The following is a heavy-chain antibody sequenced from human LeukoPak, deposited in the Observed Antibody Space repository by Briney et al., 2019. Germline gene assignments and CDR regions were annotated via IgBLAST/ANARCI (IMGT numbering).Heavy chain of an antibody. CDR1: GGSIISYY. V-gene: IGHV4-59*01. CDR3: ARVSALRFDC. D-gene: IGHD2-21*02. J-gene: IGHJ4*02. CDR2: IYYSGST. Sequence: PSETLSLTCTVSGGSIISYYWSWIRQPPGKGLEWIGYIYYSGSTNYNPSLKSRVTISVDTSKNQFSLKLTSVAAADTAVYYCARVSALRFDCWGQGTLVTVSS.